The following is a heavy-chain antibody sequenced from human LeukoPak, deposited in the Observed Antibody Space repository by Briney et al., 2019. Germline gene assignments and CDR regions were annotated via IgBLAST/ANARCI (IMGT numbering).Heavy chain of an antibody. V-gene: IGHV1-2*02. CDR1: GYTFTGYY. J-gene: IGHJ5*02. D-gene: IGHD3-22*01. Sequence: VASVKVSCKASGYTFTGYYMHWVRQAPGQGLEWMGWINPNSGGTNYAQKFQGRVTMTRDTSISTAYMELSRLRSDDTAVYYCARVGYYDSSGYWTWGQGPLVTVSS. CDR2: INPNSGGT. CDR3: ARVGYYDSSGYWT.